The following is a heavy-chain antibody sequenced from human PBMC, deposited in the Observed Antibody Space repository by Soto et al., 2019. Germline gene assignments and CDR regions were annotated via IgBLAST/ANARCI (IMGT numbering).Heavy chain of an antibody. CDR2: IIPLFGRG. J-gene: IGHJ2*01. V-gene: IGHV1-69*06. D-gene: IGHD3-22*01. Sequence: QVQLVQSGAEVKKPGSSVKVSCRASGDISSSHSISWIRQAPGQGLQWMGGIIPLFGRGNHAQDFQDRLTITADKSTSTVYMELSSLRLTDTAVYYCASTKYDSSAYYYWHLGLWGRDTLVTVSS. CDR3: ASTKYDSSAYYYWHLGL. CDR1: GDISSSHS.